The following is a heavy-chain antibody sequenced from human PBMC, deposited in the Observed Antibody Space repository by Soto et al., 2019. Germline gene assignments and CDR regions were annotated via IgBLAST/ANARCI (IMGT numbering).Heavy chain of an antibody. CDR3: AKDVALDY. Sequence: GGSLRLSCAASGFTFSSYGMHWVRQAPGKGLEWVAVISYDGSNKYYADSVKGRFTISRDNSKNTLYLQMNSLRAEDTAVYYCAKDVALDYWGQGTLVTVSS. CDR2: ISYDGSNK. V-gene: IGHV3-30*18. J-gene: IGHJ4*02. CDR1: GFTFSSYG.